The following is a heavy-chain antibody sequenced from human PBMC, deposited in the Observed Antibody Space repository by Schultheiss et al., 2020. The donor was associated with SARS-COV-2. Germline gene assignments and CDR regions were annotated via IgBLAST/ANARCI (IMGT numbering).Heavy chain of an antibody. CDR1: GFTFSSYW. D-gene: IGHD6-13*01. Sequence: GGSLRLSCAASGFTFSSYWMHWVRQAPGKGLEWVSGISWNSGSIGYADSVKGRFTISRDNAKNSLYLQMNSLRAEDTALYYCAKGVGGSQQLVRAYFQHWGQGTLVTVSS. J-gene: IGHJ1*01. V-gene: IGHV3-9*01. CDR2: ISWNSGSI. CDR3: AKGVGGSQQLVRAYFQH.